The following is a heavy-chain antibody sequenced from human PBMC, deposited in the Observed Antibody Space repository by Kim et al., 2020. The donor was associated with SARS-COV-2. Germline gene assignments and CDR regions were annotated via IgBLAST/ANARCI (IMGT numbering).Heavy chain of an antibody. J-gene: IGHJ4*02. CDR3: TRAGSVWFGELYY. D-gene: IGHD3-10*01. CDR1: GFTFGDYA. Sequence: GGSLRLSCTASGFTFGDYAMSWFRQAPGKGLEWVGFIRSKAYGGTTEYAASVKGRFTISRDDSKSIAYLQMNSLKTEDTAVYYCTRAGSVWFGELYYWGQGTLVTVSS. CDR2: IRSKAYGGTT. V-gene: IGHV3-49*03.